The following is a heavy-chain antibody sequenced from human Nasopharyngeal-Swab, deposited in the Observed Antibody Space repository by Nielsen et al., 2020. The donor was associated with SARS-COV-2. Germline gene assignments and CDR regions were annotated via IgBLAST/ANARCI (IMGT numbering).Heavy chain of an antibody. Sequence: GGSLRLSCATSGFTFSNYWMHWVRQAPGKGLEWVARIDMRGRTTTHADSVKGRFTISRDNAKNTLSLQMNSLTPADTAVYFCVRGPVEGATGYFQFCGQGTLVTVSS. CDR2: IDMRGRTT. V-gene: IGHV3-74*03. CDR3: VRGPVEGATGYFQF. D-gene: IGHD1-26*01. CDR1: GFTFSNYW. J-gene: IGHJ1*01.